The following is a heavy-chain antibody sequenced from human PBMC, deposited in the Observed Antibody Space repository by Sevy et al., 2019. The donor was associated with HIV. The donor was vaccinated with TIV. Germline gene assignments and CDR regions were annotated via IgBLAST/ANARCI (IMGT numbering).Heavy chain of an antibody. J-gene: IGHJ6*02. CDR2: MNTNTGNP. CDR3: ARVIRPDYYGSGSLMDV. CDR1: GYTFTSYA. Sequence: ASVKVSCKASGYTFTSYAMNWVRQAPGQGLEWMGWMNTNTGNPTYAQGFTGRFVFSLDTSVSTAYLQISSLKAEDTAVYYCARVIRPDYYGSGSLMDVWGQGTTVTVSS. V-gene: IGHV7-4-1*02. D-gene: IGHD3-10*01.